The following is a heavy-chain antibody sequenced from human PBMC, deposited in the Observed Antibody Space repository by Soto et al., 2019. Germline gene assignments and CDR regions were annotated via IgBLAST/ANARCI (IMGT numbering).Heavy chain of an antibody. CDR2: IKQDGTEK. CDR1: GFTFSSYW. CDR3: ARDWCIAVAGLPVCFD. J-gene: IGHJ4*02. V-gene: IGHV3-7*01. Sequence: GGSLRLSCAASGFTFSSYWMSWVRQAPGKGLEWVANIKQDGTEKYYVDSVKGRFTISRDNAKNSLYLQMNSLRAEDTAVYYCARDWCIAVAGLPVCFDWGQGTLVTVSS. D-gene: IGHD6-19*01.